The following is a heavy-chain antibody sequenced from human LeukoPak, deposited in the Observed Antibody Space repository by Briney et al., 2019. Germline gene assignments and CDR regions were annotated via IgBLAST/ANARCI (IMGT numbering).Heavy chain of an antibody. V-gene: IGHV1-8*01. CDR1: GYSFNIYE. Sequence: ASVKVSCKTSGYSFNIYEINWVRRATGQGLEWMGWVNHNSGDTDYAQKFQGRLTMTRNTSISTAYMELSGLRLEDTAVYYCSRGPRFDPWGQGTQVTVSS. J-gene: IGHJ5*02. CDR2: VNHNSGDT. CDR3: SRGPRFDP.